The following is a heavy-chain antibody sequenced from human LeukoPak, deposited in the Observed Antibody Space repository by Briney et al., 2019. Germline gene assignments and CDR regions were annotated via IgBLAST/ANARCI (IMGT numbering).Heavy chain of an antibody. CDR2: IYYSGST. CDR1: GGSISSYY. D-gene: IGHD4-17*01. V-gene: IGHV4-59*01. Sequence: PSETLSLTCTVSGGSISSYYWSWIRQPPGKGLEWIGYIYYSGSTNYNPSLKSRVTISVDTSKNQFSLKLSSVTAADTAVYYRARVTTTVTSIYAFDIWGQGTMVTVSS. J-gene: IGHJ3*02. CDR3: ARVTTTVTSIYAFDI.